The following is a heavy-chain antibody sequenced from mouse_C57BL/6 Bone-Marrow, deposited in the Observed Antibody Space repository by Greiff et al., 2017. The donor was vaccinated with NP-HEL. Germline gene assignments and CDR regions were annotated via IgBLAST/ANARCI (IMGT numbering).Heavy chain of an antibody. V-gene: IGHV1-5*01. J-gene: IGHJ2*01. D-gene: IGHD1-1*01. Sequence: EVQLQQSGTVLVRPGASVKMSCKTSGYTFTSYWMHWVKQRPGQGLEWIGAIYPGNGGTNYNQKFKGKANLTAVTSASTAYMELSSLTTEDSAVHEGTREYYGSSYGDYYDYWGKGATLTV. CDR1: GYTFTSYW. CDR2: IYPGNGGT. CDR3: TREYYGSSYGDYYDY.